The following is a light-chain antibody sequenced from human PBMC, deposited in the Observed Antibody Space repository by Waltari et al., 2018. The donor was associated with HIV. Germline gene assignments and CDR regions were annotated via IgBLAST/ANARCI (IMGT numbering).Light chain of an antibody. V-gene: IGLV2-8*01. CDR1: SSDGGNYTY. CDR3: TSYGGINNYVV. J-gene: IGLJ2*01. CDR2: EVS. Sequence: QSALTQPPSASGSPGPSVTISCPGTSSDGGNYTYVSWYQQHPGPAPKLMILEVSRRPSGVPHRFSGSKSGTTASLTVSGLQAEDEADYYCTSYGGINNYVVFGGGTKLTVL.